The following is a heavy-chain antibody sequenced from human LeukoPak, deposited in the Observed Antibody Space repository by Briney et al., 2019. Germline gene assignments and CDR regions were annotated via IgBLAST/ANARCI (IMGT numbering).Heavy chain of an antibody. CDR3: ARHTVGTATQSHFDI. D-gene: IGHD1-26*01. CDR1: GYIFSSYW. Sequence: GESLKISCKGSGYIFSSYWIGWVRQMPGKGLEWMGIIHPGDSDTRYSPSFQGQVTISADKSISTAYLQWSSLKASDTAMYYCARHTVGTATQSHFDIWGQGTMVTVSS. J-gene: IGHJ3*02. V-gene: IGHV5-51*01. CDR2: IHPGDSDT.